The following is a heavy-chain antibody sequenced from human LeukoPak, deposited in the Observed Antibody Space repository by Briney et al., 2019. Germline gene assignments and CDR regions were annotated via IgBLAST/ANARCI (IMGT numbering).Heavy chain of an antibody. CDR3: ARAGVATITVDY. CDR2: IYYSGST. V-gene: IGHV4-59*01. Sequence: SETLSLTCTVSGGSISSYYWSWIRQPPGKGLEWIGYIYYSGSTNYNPSLKSRVTISVDTSKNQFCLKLSSVTAADTAVYYCARAGVATITVDYWGQGTLVTVSS. CDR1: GGSISSYY. D-gene: IGHD5-12*01. J-gene: IGHJ4*02.